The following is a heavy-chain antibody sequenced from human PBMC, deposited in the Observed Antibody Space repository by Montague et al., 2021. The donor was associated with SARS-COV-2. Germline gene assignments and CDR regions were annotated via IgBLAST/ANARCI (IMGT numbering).Heavy chain of an antibody. CDR1: GFSLSTSGVG. Sequence: LVKPTQTLTLTCTFSGFSLSTSGVGVGWIRQPPGKALEWLALIYWDDDKRYSPSLKSRLTITKDTSKNQVVLTMTNMDPVDTATYYCAHRPSIAAAGTFRLDPWGQGTLVTVSS. J-gene: IGHJ5*02. CDR3: AHRPSIAAAGTFRLDP. V-gene: IGHV2-5*02. CDR2: IYWDDDK. D-gene: IGHD6-13*01.